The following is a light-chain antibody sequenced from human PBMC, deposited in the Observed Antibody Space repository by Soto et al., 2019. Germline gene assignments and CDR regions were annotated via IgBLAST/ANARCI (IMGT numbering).Light chain of an antibody. CDR3: QKYNLAPWT. V-gene: IGKV1-27*01. CDR2: AAS. J-gene: IGKJ1*01. Sequence: DVQRTQSPSFLSASVGDRVTITCRASQAITNYVAWYQQKLGKVPELLIYAASTLQSGVPSRFSGSGSGTDFTLTISSLQPEDVATYYCQKYNLAPWTFGQGTKVEIK. CDR1: QAITNY.